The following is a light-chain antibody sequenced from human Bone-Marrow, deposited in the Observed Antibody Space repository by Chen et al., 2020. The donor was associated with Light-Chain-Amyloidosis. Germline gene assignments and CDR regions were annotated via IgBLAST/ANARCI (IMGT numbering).Light chain of an antibody. CDR3: QVGEGNSDRVG. V-gene: IGLV3-21*02. CDR2: DDT. J-gene: IGLJ2*01. CDR1: NIGRYS. Sequence: SYVLTQPPSVSVAPGQTASITCGGNNIGRYSVHWYQQKPGQAPALVGCDDTDRPSGIPERVSGSNSGDTATLTISRVEAEDEADFYCQVGEGNSDRVGFGGGTKLTVL.